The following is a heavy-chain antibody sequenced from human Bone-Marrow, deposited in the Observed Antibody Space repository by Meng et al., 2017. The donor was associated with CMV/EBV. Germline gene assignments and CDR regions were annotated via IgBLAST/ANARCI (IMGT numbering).Heavy chain of an antibody. CDR3: ARVGSGDSSGSSFDY. V-gene: IGHV4-4*07. CDR2: IYTSAST. Sequence: VSGGSISSYYWSWIRQHAGKGLEWIGRIYTSASTNYNPSLKSRVTMSVDTSKNQFSLKLSSVTAADTAVYYCARVGSGDSSGSSFDYWGQGTLVTVSS. D-gene: IGHD3-22*01. CDR1: GGSISSYY. J-gene: IGHJ4*02.